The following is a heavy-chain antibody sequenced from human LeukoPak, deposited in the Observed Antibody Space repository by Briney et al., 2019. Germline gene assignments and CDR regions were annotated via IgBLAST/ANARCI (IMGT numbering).Heavy chain of an antibody. V-gene: IGHV1-18*01. CDR2: ISAYNGNT. CDR3: ARGAITIFGVVTAYYYMDV. CDR1: GYTFTSYS. J-gene: IGHJ6*03. Sequence: ASVKVSCKASGYTFTSYSISWVRQAPGQGLEWMGWISAYNGNTNYAQKLQGRVTMTTDTSTSTAYMELRSLRSDDTAVYYCARGAITIFGVVTAYYYMDVWGKGTTVTVSS. D-gene: IGHD3-3*01.